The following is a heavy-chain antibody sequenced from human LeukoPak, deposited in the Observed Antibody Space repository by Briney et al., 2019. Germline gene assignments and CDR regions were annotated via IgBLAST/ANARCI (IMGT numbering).Heavy chain of an antibody. D-gene: IGHD3-9*01. CDR2: INPNSGGT. J-gene: IGHJ4*02. CDR1: GYTFTGYY. CDR3: ARVTMTTYYDILIDY. V-gene: IGHV1-2*02. Sequence: ASVKVSCKASGYTFTGYYMHWVRQAPGQGLEWMGWINPNSGGTNYAQKFQGRVTMTRDTSISTAYMELSRLRSDDTAVYYCARVTMTTYYDILIDYWGQGTLVTVSS.